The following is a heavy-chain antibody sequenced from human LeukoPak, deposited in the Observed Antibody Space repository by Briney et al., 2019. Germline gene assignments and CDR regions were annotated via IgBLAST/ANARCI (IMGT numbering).Heavy chain of an antibody. V-gene: IGHV1-18*01. CDR3: ARDRPTAMD. CDR1: GYTFTSYG. D-gene: IGHD5-18*01. Sequence: ASVKVSCKASGYTFTSYGISWVRQALGQGLEWMGWSSAYNGNTNYAQKVQGRVTMTRDMSTSTVYMELSSLRSEDTAVYYCARDRPTAMDWGQGTLVTVSS. CDR2: SSAYNGNT. J-gene: IGHJ4*02.